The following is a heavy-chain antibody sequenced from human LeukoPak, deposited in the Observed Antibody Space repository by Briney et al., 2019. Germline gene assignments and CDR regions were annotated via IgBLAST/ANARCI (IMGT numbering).Heavy chain of an antibody. Sequence: GGSLRLSCAASGFTFSSYWMHWLRQAPGKGLVWVSRINRDGSSTRYADSVKGPFTISRDNAKNTLYLQMNSLRAGDTAVYYCARYIVGFMDVWGQGTTVTVSS. CDR1: GFTFSSYW. CDR3: ARYIVGFMDV. V-gene: IGHV3-74*01. CDR2: INRDGSST. D-gene: IGHD2-15*01. J-gene: IGHJ6*02.